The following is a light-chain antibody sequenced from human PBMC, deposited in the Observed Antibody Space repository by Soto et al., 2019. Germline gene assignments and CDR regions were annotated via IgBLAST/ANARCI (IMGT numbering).Light chain of an antibody. V-gene: IGKV1-27*01. Sequence: DIQMTQSPSSLSASVGDRVTITCRASQAISNYVAWYQQRPGKVPKLLIYTASTLQSGVPSRFSGSGSGTDFTLTISSLQPEDVATDYCQMHNSAPFSFGPGTKVDIK. J-gene: IGKJ3*01. CDR3: QMHNSAPFS. CDR1: QAISNY. CDR2: TAS.